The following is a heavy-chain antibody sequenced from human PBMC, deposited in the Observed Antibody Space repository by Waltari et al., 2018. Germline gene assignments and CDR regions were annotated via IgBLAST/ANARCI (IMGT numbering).Heavy chain of an antibody. CDR2: INPNSGDT. CDR3: ARLQLATAFDY. CDR1: GYTSTGYY. D-gene: IGHD2-2*01. Sequence: QVQLVQSGAEVKEPGASVKVSCKASGYTSTGYYMHWVRQAPGQGLEWMGWINPNSGDTNYAQKFQGRVTMTRDTSISTAYMELSRLRSDDTAVYYCARLQLATAFDYWGQGTLVTVSS. J-gene: IGHJ4*02. V-gene: IGHV1-2*02.